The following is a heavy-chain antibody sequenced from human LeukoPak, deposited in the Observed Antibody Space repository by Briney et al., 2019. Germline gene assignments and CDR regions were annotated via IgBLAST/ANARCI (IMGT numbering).Heavy chain of an antibody. J-gene: IGHJ4*02. Sequence: ASVKVSCKTSGYTFTGYYMHWVRQAPGQGLEWMGWINPNSGGTNYAQKFQGRVTMTRDTSISTAHMELSRLRSDDTAVYYCARGALYDILTGYYGNFDYWGQGTLVTVSS. D-gene: IGHD3-9*01. CDR1: GYTFTGYY. CDR2: INPNSGGT. V-gene: IGHV1-2*02. CDR3: ARGALYDILTGYYGNFDY.